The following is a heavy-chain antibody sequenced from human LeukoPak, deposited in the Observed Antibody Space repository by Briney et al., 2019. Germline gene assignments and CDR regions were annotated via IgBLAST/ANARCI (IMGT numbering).Heavy chain of an antibody. CDR1: GGPISSYY. CDR2: IYYSGST. CDR3: ARDYYDSSGYYYGDAFDI. Sequence: SETLSLTCTVSGGPISSYYGSWIRQPPGKGLEWIGYIYYSGSTNYNPSLKSRVTISVDTSSNQFSLKLSSVTAADTAVYYCARDYYDSSGYYYGDAFDIWGQGKMVTVSS. J-gene: IGHJ3*02. D-gene: IGHD3-22*01. V-gene: IGHV4-59*01.